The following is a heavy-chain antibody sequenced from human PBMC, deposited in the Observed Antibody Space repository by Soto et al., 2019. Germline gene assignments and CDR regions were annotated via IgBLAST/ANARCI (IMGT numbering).Heavy chain of an antibody. Sequence: SETLSLTCTVSGGSISSYYWSWIRQPPGKGLEWIGYIYYSGSTNYNPSLKSRVTISVDTSKNQFSLKLSSVTAADTAVYYCARRAGFIGVVTYFDYWGQGTLVTVSS. CDR1: GGSISSYY. V-gene: IGHV4-59*01. D-gene: IGHD3-3*01. CDR2: IYYSGST. J-gene: IGHJ4*02. CDR3: ARRAGFIGVVTYFDY.